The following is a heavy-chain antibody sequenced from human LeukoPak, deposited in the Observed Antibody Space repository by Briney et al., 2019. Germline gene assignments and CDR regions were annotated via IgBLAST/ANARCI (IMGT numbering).Heavy chain of an antibody. Sequence: SETLSLTCAVSGYSISSGYYWGWIRQPPGKGLEWIGSIYHSGSTYYNPSLKSRVTISVDTSKNQFSLKLSSVTAADTAVYYCAIHEPTYWAFDYWGQGTLVSVSS. CDR3: AIHEPTYWAFDY. CDR1: GYSISSGYY. CDR2: IYHSGST. D-gene: IGHD2-8*02. J-gene: IGHJ4*02. V-gene: IGHV4-38-2*01.